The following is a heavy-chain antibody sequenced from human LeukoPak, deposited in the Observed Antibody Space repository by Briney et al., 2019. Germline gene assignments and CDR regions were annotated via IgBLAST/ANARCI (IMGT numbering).Heavy chain of an antibody. CDR2: IIPILRTA. CDR1: GGTFSSYA. J-gene: IGHJ5*02. CDR3: ARGPSIATWFDP. V-gene: IGHV1-69*05. D-gene: IGHD6-6*01. Sequence: TVKVSCKASGGTFSSYAISWVRQAPGQGLEWMGGIIPILRTANYAQKLQGRVTITTDESTTTAYMELSSLRSEDTAVYYCARGPSIATWFDPWGQGTLVTVSS.